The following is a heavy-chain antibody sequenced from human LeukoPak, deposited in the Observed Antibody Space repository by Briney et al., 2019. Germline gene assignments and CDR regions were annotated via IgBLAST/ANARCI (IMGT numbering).Heavy chain of an antibody. D-gene: IGHD3-10*01. Sequence: KAGESLKISCKGSGYIFDSYWIGWVRQMPGKGLEWMGNIYPGDSDTRYSPSFEGHVTISADKSISTAYLQWSSLKASDTAMYYCARHEGYYGSGSYYNVDPWGQGTLVTVSS. J-gene: IGHJ5*02. CDR3: ARHEGYYGSGSYYNVDP. CDR1: GYIFDSYW. CDR2: IYPGDSDT. V-gene: IGHV5-51*01.